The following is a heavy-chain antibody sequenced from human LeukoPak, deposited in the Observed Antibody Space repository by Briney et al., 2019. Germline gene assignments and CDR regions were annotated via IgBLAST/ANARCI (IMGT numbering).Heavy chain of an antibody. V-gene: IGHV1-2*06. CDR2: INPNSGGT. J-gene: IGHJ4*02. Sequence: ASVKVSCKASGYTFTGYYMHWVRQAPGQGLEWMGRINPNSGGTNYAQKFQGRVTMTRDTSISTAYMELSRLRSDDTAVYYCACITHCSSTSCRDYWGQGTLVTVSS. CDR1: GYTFTGYY. CDR3: ACITHCSSTSCRDY. D-gene: IGHD2-2*01.